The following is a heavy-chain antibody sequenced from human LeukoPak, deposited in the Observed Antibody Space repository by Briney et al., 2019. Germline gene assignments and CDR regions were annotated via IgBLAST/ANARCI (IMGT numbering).Heavy chain of an antibody. J-gene: IGHJ4*02. CDR2: IYHSGST. Sequence: SETLSLTCTVSGGSISSGDYYWSWIRQPPGKGLEWIGYIYHSGSTYYNPSLKSRVTISVDRSKNQFSLKLSSVTAADTAVYYCARGEYGSGSYYNFDYWGQGTLVTVSS. CDR1: GGSISSGDYY. V-gene: IGHV4-30-2*01. CDR3: ARGEYGSGSYYNFDY. D-gene: IGHD3-10*01.